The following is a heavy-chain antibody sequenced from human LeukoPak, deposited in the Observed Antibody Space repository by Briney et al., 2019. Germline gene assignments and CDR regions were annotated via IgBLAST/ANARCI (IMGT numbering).Heavy chain of an antibody. CDR1: GYTFTSYY. V-gene: IGHV1-46*01. CDR2: INPSGGST. D-gene: IGHD2-8*01. CDR3: ARDTCTNGVCYIP. Sequence: ASVKVSCKASGYTFTSYYMHWVRQAPGQGLEWMGIINPSGGSTSYAQKFQGRVTMTRDTSTSTVYMELSSLRSEDTTVYYCARDTCTNGVCYIPWGQGTLVTVSS. J-gene: IGHJ5*02.